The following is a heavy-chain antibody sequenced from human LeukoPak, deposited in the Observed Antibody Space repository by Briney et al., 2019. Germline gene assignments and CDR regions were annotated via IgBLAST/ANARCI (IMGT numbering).Heavy chain of an antibody. D-gene: IGHD3-16*02. V-gene: IGHV1-18*01. CDR3: ARDGAAASLKRLSRPNDWFDP. CDR1: GYTFNSYG. Sequence: ASVKVSCKASGYTFNSYGISWVRQATGQGLEWMGWISAYNGNTNYAQKLQGRVTITTDTSTSTAYMELRSLRSDDTAVYYCARDGAAASLKRLSRPNDWFDPWGQGTLVTVSS. CDR2: ISAYNGNT. J-gene: IGHJ5*02.